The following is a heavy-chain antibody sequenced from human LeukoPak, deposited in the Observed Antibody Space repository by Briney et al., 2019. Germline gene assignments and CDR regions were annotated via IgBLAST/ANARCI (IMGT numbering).Heavy chain of an antibody. CDR1: GYIFTDYY. CDR2: LNSSGGST. Sequence: GASVKISCKTSGYIFTDYYIRWVRQAPGQGLEWMGILNSSGGSTTYAQKFQGRITMTRDASTSTVYMELRSLRSEDTAVYYCSREFPFCGADCFSGVFDIWGQGTMVTVS. J-gene: IGHJ3*02. V-gene: IGHV1-46*01. D-gene: IGHD2-21*02. CDR3: SREFPFCGADCFSGVFDI.